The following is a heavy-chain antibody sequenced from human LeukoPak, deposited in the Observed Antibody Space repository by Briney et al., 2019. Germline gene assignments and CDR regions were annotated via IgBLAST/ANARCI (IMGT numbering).Heavy chain of an antibody. CDR1: GYTFTDYY. Sequence: ASVKVSCKASGYTFTDYYLHWVRQAPGQGLEWMGWINPKNGGTKYAQKFQGRVTMTRDTSISTVYMELSRLTSDDTAVYFCARDPAQTYYYDPWGQGTLVIVSS. J-gene: IGHJ4*02. D-gene: IGHD3-22*01. V-gene: IGHV1-2*02. CDR3: ARDPAQTYYYDP. CDR2: INPKNGGT.